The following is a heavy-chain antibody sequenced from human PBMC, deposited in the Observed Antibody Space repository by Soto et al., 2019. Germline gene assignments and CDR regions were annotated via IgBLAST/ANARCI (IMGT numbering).Heavy chain of an antibody. CDR2: IYYSGST. D-gene: IGHD6-13*01. CDR1: GGSISSSSYY. J-gene: IGHJ3*02. V-gene: IGHV4-39*01. Sequence: QLQLQESGPGLVKPSETLSLTCTVSGGSISSSSYYWGWIRQPPGKGLEWIGSIYYSGSTYYNPYLERRGTISVETSKNQFSLKLSSVTAADKAVYYCARFGIAGGETTERAFDIWGQGTMVTVSS. CDR3: ARFGIAGGETTERAFDI.